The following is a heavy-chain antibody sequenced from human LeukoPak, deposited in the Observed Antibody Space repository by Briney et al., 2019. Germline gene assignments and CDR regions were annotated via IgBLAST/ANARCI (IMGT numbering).Heavy chain of an antibody. Sequence: GGSLRLSCAASGFTVSSNYMSWVRQAPGKGLEWVSVIYSGGSTYYADSVKGRFTISRDNSKNTLYLQMNSLRAEDTAVYYCARVRGQWLIPHYMDVWGKGTTVTISS. CDR1: GFTVSSNY. CDR2: IYSGGST. J-gene: IGHJ6*03. CDR3: ARVRGQWLIPHYMDV. D-gene: IGHD6-19*01. V-gene: IGHV3-66*01.